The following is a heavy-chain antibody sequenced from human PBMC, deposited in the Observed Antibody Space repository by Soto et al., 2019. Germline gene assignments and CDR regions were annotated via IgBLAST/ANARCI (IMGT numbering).Heavy chain of an antibody. J-gene: IGHJ5*02. CDR2: IDHDGHT. CDR3: ARVTWFGELGNSFDP. V-gene: IGHV4-34*01. CDR1: GGSFRGYS. D-gene: IGHD3-10*01. Sequence: SETLSLTCVVYGGSFRGYSWSWIRQPPGKGLEWIGEIDHDGHTNYNPSLGSRVTISLDTSRSQFSLSLTSVTVADTAVFFCARVTWFGELGNSFDPWRQGPLVIVTS.